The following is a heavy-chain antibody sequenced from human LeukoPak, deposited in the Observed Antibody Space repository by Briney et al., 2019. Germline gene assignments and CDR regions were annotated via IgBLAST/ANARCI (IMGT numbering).Heavy chain of an antibody. CDR1: GYSISSGYY. D-gene: IGHD5-18*01. Sequence: SETLSLTCTVSGYSISSGYYWGWIRQPPGKGLEWIGSIYHSGSTYYNPSLKSRVTISVDTSKNQFSLKLSSVTAADTAVYYCAREADTAMVNSLFFDYWGQGTLVTVSS. CDR2: IYHSGST. CDR3: AREADTAMVNSLFFDY. J-gene: IGHJ4*02. V-gene: IGHV4-38-2*02.